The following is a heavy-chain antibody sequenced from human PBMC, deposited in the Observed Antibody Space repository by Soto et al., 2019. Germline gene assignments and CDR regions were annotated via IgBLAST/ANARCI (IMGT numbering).Heavy chain of an antibody. CDR1: GASISSSNW. J-gene: IGHJ4*02. Sequence: ETLSLTCSVSGASISSSNWWGWVRQPPGKGLEWIVEIYHSGSTNYNPSLKSRVTISVDKSKNQFSLKLSSVTAADTAVYYCASSYGSGSYYQFDYWGQGTLVTVYS. CDR2: IYHSGST. CDR3: ASSYGSGSYYQFDY. V-gene: IGHV4-4*02. D-gene: IGHD3-10*01.